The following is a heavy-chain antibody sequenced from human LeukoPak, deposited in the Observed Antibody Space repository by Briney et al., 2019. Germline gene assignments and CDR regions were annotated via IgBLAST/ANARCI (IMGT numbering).Heavy chain of an antibody. CDR3: ARDQSRAAAIYYYYYGMDV. J-gene: IGHJ6*02. Sequence: ASVKVSCKASGYTFTSYGISWVRQAPGQGLEGMGWISAYNGNTNCAQKLQGRVTMTTGTSTSTAYMELRSLRSDDTAVYYCARDQSRAAAIYYYYYGMDVWGQGTTVTVSS. D-gene: IGHD6-25*01. CDR1: GYTFTSYG. CDR2: ISAYNGNT. V-gene: IGHV1-18*01.